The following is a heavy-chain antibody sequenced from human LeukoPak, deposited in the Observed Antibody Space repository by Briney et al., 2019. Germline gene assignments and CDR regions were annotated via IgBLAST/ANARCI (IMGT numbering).Heavy chain of an antibody. CDR2: IRSKAYGGTA. Sequence: PGGSLRLSCTTSGFTFGDYAMSWVRQAPGKGLERVGFIRSKAYGGTAEYAASVKGRFTISRDDSKSIAYLQMNSLKTEDTAVYYCTSVPFWSGYFFDFWGQGILVTVSS. V-gene: IGHV3-49*04. D-gene: IGHD3-3*01. J-gene: IGHJ4*02. CDR1: GFTFGDYA. CDR3: TSVPFWSGYFFDF.